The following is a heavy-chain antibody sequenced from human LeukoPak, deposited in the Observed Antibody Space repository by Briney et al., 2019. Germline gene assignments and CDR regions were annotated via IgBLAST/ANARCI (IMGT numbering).Heavy chain of an antibody. CDR1: GFTFSSYG. CDR2: ISYDGSNK. V-gene: IGHV3-30*18. D-gene: IGHD2-8*01. Sequence: GRSLGLSCAASGFTFSSYGMHWVRQAPGKGLEWVAVISYDGSNKYYADSVKGRFTISRDNSKNTLYLQMNSLRAEDTAVYYCAKDRGDPVWYFDYWGQGTLVTVSS. J-gene: IGHJ4*02. CDR3: AKDRGDPVWYFDY.